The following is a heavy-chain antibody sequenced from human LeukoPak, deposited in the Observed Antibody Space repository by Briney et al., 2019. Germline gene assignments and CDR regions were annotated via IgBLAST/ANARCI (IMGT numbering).Heavy chain of an antibody. D-gene: IGHD3-3*01. CDR3: ATSQGSGWLNYFDF. V-gene: IGHV3-23*01. CDR1: GFTFSSYA. CDR2: ITGSGGGT. J-gene: IGHJ4*02. Sequence: TGGSLRLSCAASGFTFSSYAMTWVRQAPGKGLEWVSSITGSGGGTYYADSVKGRFTISRDNSKNTLYLQMNSPRADDTAVYYCATSQGSGWLNYFDFWGQGTLVTVSS.